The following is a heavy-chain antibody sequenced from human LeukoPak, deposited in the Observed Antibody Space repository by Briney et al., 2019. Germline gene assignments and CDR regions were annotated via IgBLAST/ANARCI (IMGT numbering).Heavy chain of an antibody. CDR3: ASPPLDYDYGDLRSGEVLHGY. CDR2: ITNSGNSK. D-gene: IGHD4-17*01. V-gene: IGHV3-48*01. Sequence: GGSLRLSCAASEFTFSSYSMNWVRQAPGKGLEWVSYITNSGNSKSYADSVKGRFTISRDNTKNSLYLQMNSLRAEDTAVYYCASPPLDYDYGDLRSGEVLHGYWGQGTLVTVSS. CDR1: EFTFSSYS. J-gene: IGHJ4*02.